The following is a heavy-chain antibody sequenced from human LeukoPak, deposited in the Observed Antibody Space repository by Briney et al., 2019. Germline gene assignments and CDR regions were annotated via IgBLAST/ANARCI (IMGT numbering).Heavy chain of an antibody. CDR3: ATDSSSIAAAEFDY. J-gene: IGHJ4*02. Sequence: ASVKISCKVSGYTFTDYYMHWVQQAPGKGLEWMGLVDPEDGETIYAEKFQGRVTITADTSTDTAYMELSSLRSEDTAVYYCATDSSSIAAAEFDYWGQGTLATVSS. D-gene: IGHD6-13*01. V-gene: IGHV1-69-2*01. CDR2: VDPEDGET. CDR1: GYTFTDYY.